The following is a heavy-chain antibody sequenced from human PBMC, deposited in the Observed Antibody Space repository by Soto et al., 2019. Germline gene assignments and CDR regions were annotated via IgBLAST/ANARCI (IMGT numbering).Heavy chain of an antibody. D-gene: IGHD6-13*01. CDR2: IAGSGASS. Sequence: GGSLRLSCAASGFTFSTYAMSWVRQAPGKGLEWVSGIAGSGASSYYSDSVKGRFTISRDNSKNTLYLQMNSLRAEDTAVYYCAKAYSNSWPNDWFDPWGQGTLVTVSS. CDR3: AKAYSNSWPNDWFDP. V-gene: IGHV3-23*01. J-gene: IGHJ5*02. CDR1: GFTFSTYA.